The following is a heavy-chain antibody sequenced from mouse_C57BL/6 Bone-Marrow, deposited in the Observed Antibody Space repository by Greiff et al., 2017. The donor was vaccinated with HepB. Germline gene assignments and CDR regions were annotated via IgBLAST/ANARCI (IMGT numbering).Heavy chain of an antibody. CDR2: IDPGNGDT. J-gene: IGHJ2*01. V-gene: IGHV14-4*01. CDR1: GFTFTDDC. Sequence: VQLLESGAELVRPGASVKLSCTASGFTFTDDCIHWVKQRPEQGLEWIGWIDPGNGDTEYASKFQGKATITADTSSNTAYLQLSSLTSEDTAVYYSSSKEVDYWG. CDR3: SSKEVDY.